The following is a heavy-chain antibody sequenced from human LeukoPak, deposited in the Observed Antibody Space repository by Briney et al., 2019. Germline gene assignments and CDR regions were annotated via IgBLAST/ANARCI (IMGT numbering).Heavy chain of an antibody. CDR3: AKRSPPY. J-gene: IGHJ4*02. V-gene: IGHV3-66*04. Sequence: GGSLRLSCIASGFSISTNDMNWVRQAPGKGLEWVSLIYISGVTKYADSVQGRFTISRDTSTLYLQMNSLTAEDTAIYYYAKRSPPYWGQGTLVTVSS. CDR1: GFSISTND. CDR2: IYISGVT. D-gene: IGHD3-10*01.